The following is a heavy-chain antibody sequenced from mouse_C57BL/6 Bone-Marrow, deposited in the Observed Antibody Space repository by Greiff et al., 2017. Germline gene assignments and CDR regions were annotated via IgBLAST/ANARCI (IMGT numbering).Heavy chain of an antibody. CDR3: ARHYPDYYGSSYAMDY. D-gene: IGHD1-1*01. J-gene: IGHJ4*01. CDR2: IWSDGST. Sequence: VKLQESGPGLVAPSQSLSITCTVSGFSLTSYGVHWVRQPPGKGLEWLVVIWSDGSTTYNSALKSRLSISKDNSKSQVFLKMNSLQTDDTAMYYCARHYPDYYGSSYAMDYWGQGTSVTVSS. CDR1: GFSLTSYG. V-gene: IGHV2-6-1*01.